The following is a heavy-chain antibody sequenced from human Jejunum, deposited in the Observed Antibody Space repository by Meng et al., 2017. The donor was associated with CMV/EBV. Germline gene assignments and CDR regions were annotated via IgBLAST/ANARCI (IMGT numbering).Heavy chain of an antibody. J-gene: IGHJ4*01. D-gene: IGHD4-17*01. CDR1: FSLINYW. CDR3: ATSAPTDYGDYTYFFDY. V-gene: IGHV5-51*01. CDR2: IYPGDSDT. Sequence: FSLINYWIGWVRQVPGKGLEWMGIIYPGDSDTRYSPSFQGQVTISADKSISTAYLQWSSLRASDTAMYYCATSAPTDYGDYTYFFDYWGHGTLVTVSS.